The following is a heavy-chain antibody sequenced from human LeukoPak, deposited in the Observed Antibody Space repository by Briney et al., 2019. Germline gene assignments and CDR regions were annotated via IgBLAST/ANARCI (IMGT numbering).Heavy chain of an antibody. CDR3: ARGDVVVVASTQFDY. CDR1: GYTFTGYY. D-gene: IGHD2-15*01. J-gene: IGHJ4*02. V-gene: IGHV1-2*06. Sequence: ASVKVSCKASGYTFTGYYMHWVRQAPGQGLEWMGRINPNSGGTNYAQKFQGRVTMTRDTSIGTAYMELSRLRSDDTAVYYCARGDVVVVASTQFDYWGQGTLVTVSS. CDR2: INPNSGGT.